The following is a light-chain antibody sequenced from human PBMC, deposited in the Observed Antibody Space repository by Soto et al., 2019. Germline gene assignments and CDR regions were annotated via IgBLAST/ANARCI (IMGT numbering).Light chain of an antibody. J-gene: IGKJ1*01. CDR1: QSISGT. CDR3: QQYDNWPWT. Sequence: EIVMTQSPATLSVSPGGRATLSCRASQSISGTLAWYQQKPGQAPRLLIYGASTRATGFPARFSGSGSGTDLTITISSLQSEDFEVYDGQQYDNWPWTFGQGTKVDIK. CDR2: GAS. V-gene: IGKV3-15*01.